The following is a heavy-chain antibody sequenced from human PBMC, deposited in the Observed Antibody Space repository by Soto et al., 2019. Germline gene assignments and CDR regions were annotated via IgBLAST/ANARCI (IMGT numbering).Heavy chain of an antibody. Sequence: QLQLQESGPGLVKPSETLSLTCTVSGGSISSSSYYWGWIRQPPGKGLEWIGSIYYSGSTYYNPSLKSRVTISVDTSKNQFSLKLSSVTAADTAVYYCARQGGYSYGYFDYWGQGTLVTVSS. CDR1: GGSISSSSYY. D-gene: IGHD5-18*01. CDR3: ARQGGYSYGYFDY. CDR2: IYYSGST. V-gene: IGHV4-39*01. J-gene: IGHJ4*02.